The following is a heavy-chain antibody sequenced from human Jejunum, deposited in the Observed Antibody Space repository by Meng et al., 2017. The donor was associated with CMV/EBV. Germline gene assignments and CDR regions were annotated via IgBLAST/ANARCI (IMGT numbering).Heavy chain of an antibody. CDR3: AKREASTVFGVAFDY. CDR1: VSSYA. D-gene: IGHD3-3*01. J-gene: IGHJ4*02. V-gene: IGHV3-23*01. CDR2: MSGGGSVSRT. Sequence: VSSYAMGWVRKAPGKGPEWVSVMSGGGSVSRTDYADSVKGRFTISRDDSKKTLYLQMHSLRVEDTAIYYCAKREASTVFGVAFDYWGQGTLVTVSS.